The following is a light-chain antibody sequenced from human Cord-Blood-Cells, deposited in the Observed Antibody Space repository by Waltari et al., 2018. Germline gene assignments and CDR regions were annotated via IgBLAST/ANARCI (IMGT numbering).Light chain of an antibody. CDR2: WAS. CDR1: QSILYSSNNKNY. CDR3: QQYYSTPPA. J-gene: IGKJ2*01. Sequence: DFVMTQSPDSMAVSLVEMATIICNSYQSILYSSNNKNYLAWYQQKPGQPTKLLIYWASTRESGVPDRFSGSGSGTDFTLTISSLQAEDVAVYYCQQYYSTPPAFGQGTKLEIK. V-gene: IGKV4-1*01.